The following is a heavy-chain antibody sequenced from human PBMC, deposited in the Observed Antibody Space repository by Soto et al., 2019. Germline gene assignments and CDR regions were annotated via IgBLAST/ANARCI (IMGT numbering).Heavy chain of an antibody. CDR3: ARGLSTYDSSGYYP. CDR2: IYYSGST. Sequence: PSETLSLTCTVSGGSISSGGYYWIWIRQHPGKGLEWIGYIYYSGSTYYNPSLKSRVTISVDTSKNQFSLKLSSVTAADTAVYYCARGLSTYDSSGYYPLGQGTLVTVSP. D-gene: IGHD3-22*01. V-gene: IGHV4-31*03. J-gene: IGHJ5*02. CDR1: GGSISSGGYY.